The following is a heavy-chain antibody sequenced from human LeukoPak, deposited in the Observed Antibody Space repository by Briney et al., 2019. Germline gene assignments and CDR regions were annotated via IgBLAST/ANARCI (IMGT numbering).Heavy chain of an antibody. CDR2: ISSSSSYI. CDR3: ARELSSSWYYYYYYMDV. Sequence: GGSLRLSCAASGFTFSSYGMSWVRQAPGKGLEWVSSISSSSSYIYYADSVKGRFTISRDNAKNSLYLQMNSLRAEDTAVYYCARELSSSWYYYYYYMDVWGKGTTVTISS. CDR1: GFTFSSYG. D-gene: IGHD6-13*01. V-gene: IGHV3-21*01. J-gene: IGHJ6*03.